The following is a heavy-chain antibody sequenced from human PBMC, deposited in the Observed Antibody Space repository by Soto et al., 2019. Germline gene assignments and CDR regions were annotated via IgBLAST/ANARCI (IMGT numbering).Heavy chain of an antibody. Sequence: EVQVLESGGGLVQPGGSLRLSCAATGFTFSDFAMSWVRQAPGKGLEWVSRIYGGGNGPHYADSVKGRVTISRDNSKNTLYLHMNILRVEDTAVYYCAKMEGMDPWAYSFDYWGEGTLVTVSS. CDR3: AKMEGMDPWAYSFDY. CDR2: IYGGGNGP. D-gene: IGHD2-2*03. V-gene: IGHV3-23*01. J-gene: IGHJ4*02. CDR1: GFTFSDFA.